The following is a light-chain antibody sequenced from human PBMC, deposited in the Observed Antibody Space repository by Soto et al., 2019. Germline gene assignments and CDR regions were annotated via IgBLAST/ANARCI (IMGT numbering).Light chain of an antibody. CDR3: QHYSVFPLT. CDR1: ESISSW. J-gene: IGKJ4*01. Sequence: DIQMTQFPSTLSASVGDRVTITCRASESISSWLAWYQQKPGKAPKILIYKATTLQSGVPSSFTGSGSGTEFTLTSSSLQPDDFATYYCQHYSVFPLTVGGGTKVEIK. V-gene: IGKV1-5*03. CDR2: KAT.